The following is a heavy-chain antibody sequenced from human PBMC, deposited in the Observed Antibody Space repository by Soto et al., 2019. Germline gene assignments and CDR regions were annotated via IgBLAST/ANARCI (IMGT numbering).Heavy chain of an antibody. CDR3: ARDVSLGSSGYYLDAFDI. J-gene: IGHJ3*02. D-gene: IGHD6-25*01. Sequence: EVQLVESGGGLVQPGGSLRLSCAASGFTFGNYWMTWVRQAPGKGLEWVANIKGDGSAKSYLDSVRGRFTVSRDNAENSLFLQMNILRAEDTALYYRARDVSLGSSGYYLDAFDIWCQGTMVTVS. CDR2: IKGDGSAK. CDR1: GFTFGNYW. V-gene: IGHV3-7*05.